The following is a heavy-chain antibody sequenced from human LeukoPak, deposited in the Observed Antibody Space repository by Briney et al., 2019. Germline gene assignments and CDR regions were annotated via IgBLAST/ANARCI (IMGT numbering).Heavy chain of an antibody. CDR3: ARQGYDILTGYIDAFDI. Sequence: SETLSLTCTVSGGSISSYYWSWIRQPPGKGLEWIGYISYSGSTNYNPSLKSRVTISIDASKNQFSLKLRSVTAADTAIYYCARQGYDILTGYIDAFDIWGQGTMVTVSS. D-gene: IGHD3-9*01. CDR2: ISYSGST. V-gene: IGHV4-59*08. CDR1: GGSISSYY. J-gene: IGHJ3*02.